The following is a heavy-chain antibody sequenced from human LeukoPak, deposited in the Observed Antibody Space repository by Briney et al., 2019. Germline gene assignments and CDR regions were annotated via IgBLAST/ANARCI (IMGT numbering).Heavy chain of an antibody. CDR3: ARISLGAIWGYYYGMDV. Sequence: SVKVSCKASGGTFSSYSISWERQAPGQGLEWMGGIIPIFDTADYAQKFQGRVTITADESTSTAYMELSSLRSEDTAVFYCARISLGAIWGYYYGMDVWGQGTTVTVSS. V-gene: IGHV1-69*13. CDR2: IIPIFDTA. CDR1: GGTFSSYS. J-gene: IGHJ6*02. D-gene: IGHD1-26*01.